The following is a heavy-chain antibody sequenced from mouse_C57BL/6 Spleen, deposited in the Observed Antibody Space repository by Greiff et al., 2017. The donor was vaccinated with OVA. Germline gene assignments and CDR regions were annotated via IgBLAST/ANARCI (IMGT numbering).Heavy chain of an antibody. CDR2: IRNKANGYTT. J-gene: IGHJ1*03. Sequence: EVKLVESGGGLVQPGGSLSLSCAASGFTFTDYYMSWVRQPPGKALEWLGFIRNKANGYTTEYSASVKGRFTISRDNSQSILYLQMNALRAEDSATYYCARYSVYCDVWGTGTTVTVSS. CDR3: ARYSVYCDV. V-gene: IGHV7-3*01. CDR1: GFTFTDYY.